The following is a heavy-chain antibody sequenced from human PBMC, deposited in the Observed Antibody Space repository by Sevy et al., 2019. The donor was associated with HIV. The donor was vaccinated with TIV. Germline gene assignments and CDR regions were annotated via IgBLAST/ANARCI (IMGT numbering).Heavy chain of an antibody. V-gene: IGHV3-23*01. J-gene: IGHJ3*01. Sequence: GGSLRLSCAASGFPFSSYAMNWVRQGPGKGLEWVSATGGRGGATYYADSVKGRFTISRDNSKNTLYLQMDSLRAEDTAVYYCAKDVVAVVGDAFNVWGQGTMVTVSS. CDR3: AKDVVAVVGDAFNV. D-gene: IGHD2-15*01. CDR1: GFPFSSYA. CDR2: TGGRGGAT.